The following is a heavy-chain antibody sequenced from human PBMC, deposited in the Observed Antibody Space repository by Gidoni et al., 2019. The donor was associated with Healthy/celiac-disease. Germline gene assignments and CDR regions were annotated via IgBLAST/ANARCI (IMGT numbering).Heavy chain of an antibody. D-gene: IGHD1-26*01. V-gene: IGHV4-4*02. CDR2: IYHSGST. Sequence: QVQLQESGPGLVKPSGTLSPTFAVSGGSISRSNWWSWVRQPPGKGLEWIGEIYHSGSTNYNPSLKSRVTISVDKSKNQFSLKLSSVTAADTAVYYCARVSSGSRSSYYFDYWGQGTLVTVSS. J-gene: IGHJ4*02. CDR1: GGSISRSNW. CDR3: ARVSSGSRSSYYFDY.